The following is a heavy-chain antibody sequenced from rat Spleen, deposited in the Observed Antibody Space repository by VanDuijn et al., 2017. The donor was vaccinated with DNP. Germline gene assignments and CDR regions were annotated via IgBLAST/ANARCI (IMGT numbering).Heavy chain of an antibody. D-gene: IGHD4-3*01. J-gene: IGHJ2*01. CDR2: INPDGSNT. Sequence: EVQLVETGGDLVPPGRSLKLSCVASGFTFSSYWMFWIRQAPEKGLEWVASINPDGSNTYCQDSVKGRFTISRENAQNTLYLQMNSLRSEDTATYYCTREGRGTVDYWGQGVMVTVSS. CDR3: TREGRGTVDY. V-gene: IGHV5-58*01. CDR1: GFTFSSYW.